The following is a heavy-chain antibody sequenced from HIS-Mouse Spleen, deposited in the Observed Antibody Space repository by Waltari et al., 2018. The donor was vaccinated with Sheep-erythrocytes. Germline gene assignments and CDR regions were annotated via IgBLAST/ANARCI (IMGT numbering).Heavy chain of an antibody. V-gene: IGHV3-30*18. D-gene: IGHD1-1*01. Sequence: QVQLVESGGGVVQPGRSLRLSCAASGFTFSSYGMHWVRQAPGKGVEWVAVISYEGSNKYYADSVKGRFTISRDNSKNTLYLQMNSLRAEDTAVYYCAKVRTVNYWYFDLWGRGTLVTVSS. J-gene: IGHJ2*01. CDR3: AKVRTVNYWYFDL. CDR2: ISYEGSNK. CDR1: GFTFSSYG.